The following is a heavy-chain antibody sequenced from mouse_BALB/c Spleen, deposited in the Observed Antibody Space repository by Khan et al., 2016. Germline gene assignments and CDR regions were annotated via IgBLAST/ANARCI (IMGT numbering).Heavy chain of an antibody. CDR2: INTNTGEP. CDR3: ARRGDYPYYAIDY. Sequence: QIQLVQSGPELKKPGETVKISCKASEYTFTNYGMNWVKQAPGKGLKWMGWINTNTGEPTYAEEFKGRFAFSLEASASTAYLQINDLKNEDSATYFCARRGDYPYYAIDYWGQGTSVTVSS. V-gene: IGHV9-3*02. D-gene: IGHD2-13*01. J-gene: IGHJ4*01. CDR1: EYTFTNYG.